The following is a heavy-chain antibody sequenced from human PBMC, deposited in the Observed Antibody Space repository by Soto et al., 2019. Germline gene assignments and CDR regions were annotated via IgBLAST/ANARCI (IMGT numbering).Heavy chain of an antibody. CDR2: ISYDGSNK. Sequence: VQLVESGGGLVQPGGSLRLSCAASGFTFSSYGMHWVRQAPGKGLEWVAVISYDGSNKYYADSVKGRFTISRDNSKNTLYLQMNSLRAEDTAVYYCAKDTAYCSSTSCYTPDYWGQGTLVTVSS. D-gene: IGHD2-2*02. CDR1: GFTFSSYG. V-gene: IGHV3-30*18. CDR3: AKDTAYCSSTSCYTPDY. J-gene: IGHJ4*02.